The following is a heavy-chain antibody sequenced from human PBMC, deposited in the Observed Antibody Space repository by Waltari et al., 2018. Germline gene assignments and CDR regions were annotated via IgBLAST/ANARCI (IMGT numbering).Heavy chain of an antibody. CDR1: GFTVSSNY. D-gene: IGHD5-18*01. Sequence: EVPLVESGGGLIQPGGSLRLSCAASGFTVSSNYMSWVRQAPGKGLEWVSVIYSGGSTYYADSVKGRFTISRDNSKNTLYLQMNSLRAEDTAVYYCARGMWVVDTAPIDYWGQGTLVTVSS. CDR2: IYSGGST. V-gene: IGHV3-53*01. J-gene: IGHJ4*02. CDR3: ARGMWVVDTAPIDY.